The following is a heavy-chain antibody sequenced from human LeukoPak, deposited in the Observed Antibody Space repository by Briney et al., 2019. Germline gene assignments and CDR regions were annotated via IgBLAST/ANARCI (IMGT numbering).Heavy chain of an antibody. J-gene: IGHJ3*02. CDR1: GFTFSSYA. D-gene: IGHD3-22*01. V-gene: IGHV3-23*01. Sequence: GGSLRLSCAASGFTFSSYAMHWVRQAPGKGLEWVSAISGSGGSTYYADSVKGRFTISRDNSKNTLYLQTNSLRAEDTAVYYCAKDGYYYDSSLLAFDIWGQGTMVTVSS. CDR2: ISGSGGST. CDR3: AKDGYYYDSSLLAFDI.